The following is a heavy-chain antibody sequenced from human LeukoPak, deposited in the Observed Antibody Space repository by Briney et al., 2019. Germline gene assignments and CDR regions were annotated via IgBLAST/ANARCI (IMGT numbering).Heavy chain of an antibody. D-gene: IGHD1-26*01. J-gene: IGHJ4*02. V-gene: IGHV3-73*01. CDR1: GFTFSGSA. Sequence: PGGSLRLSCAASGFTFSGSAMHWVRQASGKGLEWVGRIRSKANSYATAYAASVRGRFTISRDDSKNTAYLQMNSLKTEDTAVYYCTRHGSSTVVGAITVYWGQGTLVTVSS. CDR3: TRHGSSTVVGAITVY. CDR2: IRSKANSYAT.